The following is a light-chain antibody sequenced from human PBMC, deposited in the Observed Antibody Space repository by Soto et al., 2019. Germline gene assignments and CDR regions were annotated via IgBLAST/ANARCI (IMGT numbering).Light chain of an antibody. CDR2: GVS. J-gene: IGKJ1*01. CDR3: QKYDSSWT. V-gene: IGKV3-20*01. CDR1: QSVPSNF. Sequence: EIVLTQSPGTLSLSPGERATLSCRASQSVPSNFLAWYQQKPGQAPILVIYGVSRRATGIPDRFSGSGSGKTFPLPISSLEPEDFAVYYCQKYDSSWTFGQGTKVEIK.